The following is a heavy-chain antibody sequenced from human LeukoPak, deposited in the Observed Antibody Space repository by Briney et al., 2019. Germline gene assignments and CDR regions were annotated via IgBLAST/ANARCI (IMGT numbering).Heavy chain of an antibody. CDR3: ARGVVGQWLEDDY. D-gene: IGHD6-19*01. Sequence: GGSLRLSCAASGFTFSSYWMHWVRQPPGKGMVWVSRINGDGSDTSYADSVKGRFTISRDNSKNTLYLQMNSLRAEDTAVYYCARGVVGQWLEDDYWGQGTLVTVSS. CDR1: GFTFSSYW. V-gene: IGHV3-74*01. CDR2: INGDGSDT. J-gene: IGHJ4*02.